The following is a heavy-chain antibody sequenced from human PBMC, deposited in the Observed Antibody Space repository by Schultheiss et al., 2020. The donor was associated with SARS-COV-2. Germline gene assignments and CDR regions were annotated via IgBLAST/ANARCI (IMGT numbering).Heavy chain of an antibody. J-gene: IGHJ6*02. CDR3: ARVVRLTIFGVVIPQAPMDV. CDR2: IWYDGSNK. Sequence: GGSLRLSCAASGFTFSSYGMHWVRQAPGKGLEWVAVIWYDGSNKYYGDSVKGRFTISRDNSKNTLYLQMNSLRAEDTAVYYCARVVRLTIFGVVIPQAPMDVWGQGTAVTVSS. D-gene: IGHD3-3*01. CDR1: GFTFSSYG. V-gene: IGHV3-33*01.